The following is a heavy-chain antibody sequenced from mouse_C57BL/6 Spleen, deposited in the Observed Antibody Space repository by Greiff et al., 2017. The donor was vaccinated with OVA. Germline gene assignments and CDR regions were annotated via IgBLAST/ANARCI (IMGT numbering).Heavy chain of an antibody. CDR3: AREGLYGSSYGRAMDY. J-gene: IGHJ4*01. D-gene: IGHD1-1*01. V-gene: IGHV14-2*01. CDR1: GFNIQDYY. Sequence: EVQLQQSGAELVKPGASVKLSCTASGFNIQDYYLHWVKQRTEQGLEWIGRIDPEDGETKYDPKFQGKATITADTSSNTAYLQLSSLTAADTAVYYCAREGLYGSSYGRAMDYWGQGTSVTVSS. CDR2: IDPEDGET.